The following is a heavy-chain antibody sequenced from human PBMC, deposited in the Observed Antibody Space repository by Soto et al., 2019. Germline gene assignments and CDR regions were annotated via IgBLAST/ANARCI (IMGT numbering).Heavy chain of an antibody. D-gene: IGHD3-16*02. Sequence: GGSLRLSCAASGFTFSSYAMSWVRQAPGKGLEWVSAISGSGGSTYYADSVKGRFTISRDNSKNTLYLQMNSLRVEDTAVYYCAKDQDVWGSYRYTALEDWGQGTLVTVSS. CDR3: AKDQDVWGSYRYTALED. V-gene: IGHV3-23*01. CDR1: GFTFSSYA. J-gene: IGHJ4*02. CDR2: ISGSGGST.